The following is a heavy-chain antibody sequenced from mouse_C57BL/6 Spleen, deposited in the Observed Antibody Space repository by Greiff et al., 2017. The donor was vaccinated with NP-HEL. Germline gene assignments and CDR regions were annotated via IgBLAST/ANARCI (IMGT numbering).Heavy chain of an antibody. D-gene: IGHD2-2*01. V-gene: IGHV5-9-1*02. CDR1: GFTFSSYA. Sequence: EVKLMQSGAGLVKPGGSLKLSCAASGFTFSSYAMSWVRQTPEKRLEWVAYISSGGDYTYYAYTVKGRFTISRDNARNTLYLQMSSLKSEDTAMYYCTYGYSFAYWGQGTLVTVSA. J-gene: IGHJ3*01. CDR2: ISSGGDYT. CDR3: TYGYSFAY.